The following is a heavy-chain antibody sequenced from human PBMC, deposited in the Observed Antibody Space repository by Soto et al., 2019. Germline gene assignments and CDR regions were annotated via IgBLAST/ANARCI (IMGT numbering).Heavy chain of an antibody. J-gene: IGHJ4*02. Sequence: ASVKVSCKASGYTFTSYYMHWVRQAPGQGLEWMGIINPSGGSTSYAQKFQGRVTMTTDTSTSTAYMELRSLRSDDTAVYYCARDSSSWYDYWGQGTLVTVSS. D-gene: IGHD6-13*01. CDR3: ARDSSSWYDY. CDR1: GYTFTSYY. V-gene: IGHV1-46*01. CDR2: INPSGGST.